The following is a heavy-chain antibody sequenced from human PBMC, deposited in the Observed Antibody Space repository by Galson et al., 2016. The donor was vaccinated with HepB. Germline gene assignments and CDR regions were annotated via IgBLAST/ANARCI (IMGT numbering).Heavy chain of an antibody. CDR2: IYYSGGT. Sequence: SETLSLTCTVSGGSISSYYWNWIRQAPGKGLEWIGYIYYSGGTNYNPSLKSRVTISADTSQNQFSLKLSSVTAAVTAVYYCASARINLDRGAAKWSDPWGQGTLVTVSS. V-gene: IGHV4-59*01. J-gene: IGHJ5*02. CDR3: ASARINLDRGAAKWSDP. D-gene: IGHD3-10*01. CDR1: GGSISSYY.